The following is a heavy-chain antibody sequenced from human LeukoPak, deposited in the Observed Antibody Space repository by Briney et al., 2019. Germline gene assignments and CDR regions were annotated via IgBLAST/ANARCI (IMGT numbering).Heavy chain of an antibody. CDR2: IYGSGST. J-gene: IGHJ5*02. Sequence: SESLSHTCAVSGDSINGDFWSWIRQSAGKGLEWIGRIYGSGSTNYNPSLESRATVSSDTSKNQFSLKLRSVTAADTAVYYYSRAVDRDTLKYWFDPWGPGILVTVSS. D-gene: IGHD3-10*01. V-gene: IGHV4-4*07. CDR1: GDSINGDF. CDR3: SRAVDRDTLKYWFDP.